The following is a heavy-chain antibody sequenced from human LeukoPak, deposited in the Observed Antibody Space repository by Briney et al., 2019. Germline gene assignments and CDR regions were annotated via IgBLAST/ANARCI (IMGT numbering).Heavy chain of an antibody. CDR2: LSSGGGST. CDR3: AKLNGYSSSWFDY. J-gene: IGHJ4*02. Sequence: GGFLRLSCAASGFTFSNYAMSWVRQAPGKGLEWVSGLSSGGGSTYYADSVKGRFTISRDNSKNTLYLQMNSLRAEDTAVYYCAKLNGYSSSWFDYWGQGTLVTVSS. CDR1: GFTFSNYA. V-gene: IGHV3-23*01. D-gene: IGHD6-13*01.